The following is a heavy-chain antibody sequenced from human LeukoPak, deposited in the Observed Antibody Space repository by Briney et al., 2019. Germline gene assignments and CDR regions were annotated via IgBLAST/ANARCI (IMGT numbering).Heavy chain of an antibody. J-gene: IGHJ4*02. CDR3: ARVGYRDDCGASIDY. CDR1: GGSISSYY. Sequence: SETLSVICTVSGGSISSYYWSWIRQPPGKGLEWIGYIYYSGSTNYNPSLKSRVTISVDTSKNQFSLKLRSVTAADAAVYYCARVGYRDDCGASIDYWGQGTLVTVSS. D-gene: IGHD4-17*01. CDR2: IYYSGST. V-gene: IGHV4-59*12.